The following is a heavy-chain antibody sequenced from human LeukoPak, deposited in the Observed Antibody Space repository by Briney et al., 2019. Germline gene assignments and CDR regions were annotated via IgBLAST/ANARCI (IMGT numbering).Heavy chain of an antibody. J-gene: IGHJ3*02. V-gene: IGHV4-39*07. Sequence: SETLSLTCTVSGGSISSSSYYWGWIRQPPGKGLEWIGSIYYSGSTYYNPSLKSRVTISVDTSKNQFSLKLSSVTAADTAVYYCARGGDYDILTGYNKNAFDIWGQGTMVTVSS. CDR1: GGSISSSSYY. CDR2: IYYSGST. CDR3: ARGGDYDILTGYNKNAFDI. D-gene: IGHD3-9*01.